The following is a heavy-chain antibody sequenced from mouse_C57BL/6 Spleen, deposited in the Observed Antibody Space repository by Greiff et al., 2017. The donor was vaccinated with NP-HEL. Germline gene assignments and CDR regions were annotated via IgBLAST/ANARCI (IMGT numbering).Heavy chain of an antibody. CDR1: GFTFSSYA. Sequence: EVQLQESGGGLVKPGGSLKLSCAASGFTFSSYAMSWVRQTPEKRLEWVATISDGGSYTYYPDNVKGRFTISRDNAKNNLYLQMSHLKSEDTAMYYCARDGVGPYYFDYWGQGTTLTVSS. J-gene: IGHJ2*01. CDR2: ISDGGSYT. D-gene: IGHD4-1*01. V-gene: IGHV5-4*01. CDR3: ARDGVGPYYFDY.